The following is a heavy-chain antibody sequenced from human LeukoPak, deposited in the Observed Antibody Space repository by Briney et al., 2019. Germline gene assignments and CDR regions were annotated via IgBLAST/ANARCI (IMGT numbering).Heavy chain of an antibody. D-gene: IGHD2-15*01. CDR1: LFTFISYMFSTYD. CDR3: AKGVEDSGIYYYYYMDV. V-gene: IGHV3-23*01. CDR2: CSGSGVST. Sequence: GWSLRLSCAASLFTFISYMFSTYDPRCARQAPGEGLEWVSACSGSGVSTYYADSVKGRFTISSDNSKNTLYLQMSGLRAEDTAVYYCAKGVEDSGIYYYYYMDVWGKGTTVTVSS. J-gene: IGHJ6*03.